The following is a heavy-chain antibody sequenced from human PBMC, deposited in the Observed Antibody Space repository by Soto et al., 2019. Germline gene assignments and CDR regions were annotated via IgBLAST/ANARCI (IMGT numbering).Heavy chain of an antibody. Sequence: EVQLVESGGGLVQPGGSLRLSCAASGFTFSSYDMHWVRQDTGKGLEWVSAIGTAGDTYYPGSVKGRFTISRENAKNSLYLQINSLRAGDTAVYYCERDRRIAVAARRYFDLRGRGTLVTDSS. CDR3: ERDRRIAVAARRYFDL. CDR1: GFTFSSYD. V-gene: IGHV3-13*01. J-gene: IGHJ2*01. CDR2: IGTAGDT. D-gene: IGHD6-19*01.